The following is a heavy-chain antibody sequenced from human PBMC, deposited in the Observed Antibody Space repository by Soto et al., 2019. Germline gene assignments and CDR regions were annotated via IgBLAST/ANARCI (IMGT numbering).Heavy chain of an antibody. Sequence: GGSLRLSSAASGVTFGSYGMHWVRQAPGKGLEWVAVISYDGSNKYYADSVKGRFTISRDNSKNTLYLQMNSLRAEDTAVYYCAKVSDLLWFGESYFDYWGQGTLVTVSS. D-gene: IGHD3-10*01. CDR2: ISYDGSNK. V-gene: IGHV3-30*18. J-gene: IGHJ4*02. CDR1: GVTFGSYG. CDR3: AKVSDLLWFGESYFDY.